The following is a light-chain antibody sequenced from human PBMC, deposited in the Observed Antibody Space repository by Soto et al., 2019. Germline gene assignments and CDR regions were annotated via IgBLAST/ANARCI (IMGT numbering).Light chain of an antibody. J-gene: IGKJ1*01. Sequence: EIVLTQSPATLSVSPGESATLSCRASQSISSNLAWYQQKPGQSPRLLIYGASSRATGVPVRFSGSGSGTDFTLTISRLEPEDFATYYCQQSYSSPPTFGQGTKVDI. V-gene: IGKV3-15*01. CDR2: GAS. CDR1: QSISSN. CDR3: QQSYSSPPT.